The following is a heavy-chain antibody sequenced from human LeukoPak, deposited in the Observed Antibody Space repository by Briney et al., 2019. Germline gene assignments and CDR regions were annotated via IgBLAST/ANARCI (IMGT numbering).Heavy chain of an antibody. D-gene: IGHD3-22*01. CDR1: GGSFSGYY. Sequence: SETLSLTCAVYGGSFSGYYWSWSRQPPGKGLEWIGEINHSGSTNYNPSLKSRVTISVDTSKNQFCLKLSSVTAADTAVYYCARSWDYYDSSGYAGGRYYYYGMDVWGQGTTVTVSS. V-gene: IGHV4-34*09. J-gene: IGHJ6*02. CDR3: ARSWDYYDSSGYAGGRYYYYGMDV. CDR2: INHSGST.